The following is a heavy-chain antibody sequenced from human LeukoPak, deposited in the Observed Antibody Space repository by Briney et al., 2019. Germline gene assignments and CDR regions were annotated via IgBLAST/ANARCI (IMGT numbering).Heavy chain of an antibody. V-gene: IGHV3-21*01. Sequence: PGGSLRLSCAASGFTFSFYSMNWVRQAPGKGLEWVSSISSDSRYIYYADSAKGRFTISRDNAKNSLYLQMNSLRAEDTAVYYSSTDYAGNSLWYYYGLGVWGQGTTVTVSS. D-gene: IGHD4-23*01. J-gene: IGHJ6*02. CDR3: STDYAGNSLWYYYGLGV. CDR2: ISSDSRYI. CDR1: GFTFSFYS.